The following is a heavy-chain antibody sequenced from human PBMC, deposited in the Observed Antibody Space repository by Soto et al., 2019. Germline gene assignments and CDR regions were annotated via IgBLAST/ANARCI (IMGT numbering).Heavy chain of an antibody. Sequence: VASVKVSGKSSGYTFTSYAMHWVRQAPGQRLEWMGWLNAGNGNTKYSQKFQGRVTITRDTSASTAYMELSSLRSEDTAVYYCASQDYDFWSGYPTLYPYYYYGMDVWGQGTTVTVSS. CDR1: GYTFTSYA. CDR3: ASQDYDFWSGYPTLYPYYYYGMDV. J-gene: IGHJ6*02. D-gene: IGHD3-3*01. V-gene: IGHV1-3*01. CDR2: LNAGNGNT.